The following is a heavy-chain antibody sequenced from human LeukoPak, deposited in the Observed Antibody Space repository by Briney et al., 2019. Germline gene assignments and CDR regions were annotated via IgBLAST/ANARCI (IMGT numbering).Heavy chain of an antibody. CDR1: GFSFSSYA. Sequence: GGSLRLFCTDSGFSFSSYAMHWVRQSPGKGLEWVAVTSNHGNDGFYADSVKGRFTISRDNSKKTLYLQMDSLRPEDTGVYYCTRDRGAMNDFDYWGQGTLVTVSS. V-gene: IGHV3-30*01. CDR3: TRDRGAMNDFDY. CDR2: TSNHGNDG. J-gene: IGHJ4*02. D-gene: IGHD2-2*01.